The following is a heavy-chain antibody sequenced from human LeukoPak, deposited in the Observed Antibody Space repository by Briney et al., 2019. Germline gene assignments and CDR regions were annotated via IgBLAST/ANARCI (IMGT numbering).Heavy chain of an antibody. CDR2: ISYDGSNK. J-gene: IGHJ4*02. V-gene: IGHV3-30*04. CDR3: ARDEGDTSGWSFDY. D-gene: IGHD6-19*01. CDR1: GFTFSSYA. Sequence: GRSLRLSCAASGFTFSSYAMHWVRQAPGKGLEWVAVISYDGSNKYYADSVKGRFTISRDNSKNTLYLQMNSLRAEDTAVYYCARDEGDTSGWSFDYWGQGTLVTVSS.